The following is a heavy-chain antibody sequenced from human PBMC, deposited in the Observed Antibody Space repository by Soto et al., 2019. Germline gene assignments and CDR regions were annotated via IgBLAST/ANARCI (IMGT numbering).Heavy chain of an antibody. CDR1: GFTFSDYD. D-gene: IGHD2-15*01. V-gene: IGHV3-13*05. CDR2: LGAADDP. CDR3: ARAYSGRLPRRADYYYAMDV. J-gene: IGHJ6*02. Sequence: GGSLRLSCAASGFTFSDYDMHWVRQPNGKGLEWVSALGAADDPYYLGSVKGRFTISRENAKNSLYLQMNNLRAGDTAVYYCARAYSGRLPRRADYYYAMDVWGQGTTVTVSS.